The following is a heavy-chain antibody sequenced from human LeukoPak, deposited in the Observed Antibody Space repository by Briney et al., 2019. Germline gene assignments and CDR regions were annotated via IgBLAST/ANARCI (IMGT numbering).Heavy chain of an antibody. Sequence: GASVKVSCKASGYTFTSYGISWVRQAPGQGLEWMGWISGYNGNTHYAQKFQGRATMTTDTSTSTAYMELRSLRSDDTAVYYCAREHYYDSQVGGVDYWGQGTLVTVSS. CDR3: AREHYYDSQVGGVDY. CDR1: GYTFTSYG. CDR2: ISGYNGNT. V-gene: IGHV1-18*01. J-gene: IGHJ4*02. D-gene: IGHD3-22*01.